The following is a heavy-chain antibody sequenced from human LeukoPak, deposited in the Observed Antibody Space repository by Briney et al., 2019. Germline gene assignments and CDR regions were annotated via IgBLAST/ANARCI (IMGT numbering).Heavy chain of an antibody. J-gene: IGHJ5*02. CDR3: AKDWGNSPKWLDP. Sequence: PGGSLRLSCAASGFTFNNYAMTWVRQAPGKGLEWVSAISASGDDTYYADSVKGRFTISRDNSKNTLYLQMNTLRAADTAIYYCAKDWGNSPKWLDPWGQGTLVTVSS. D-gene: IGHD2/OR15-2a*01. CDR2: ISASGDDT. V-gene: IGHV3-23*01. CDR1: GFTFNNYA.